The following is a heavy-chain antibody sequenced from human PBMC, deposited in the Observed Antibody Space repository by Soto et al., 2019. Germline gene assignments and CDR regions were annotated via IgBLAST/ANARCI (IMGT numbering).Heavy chain of an antibody. J-gene: IGHJ4*02. Sequence: GGSLRLSCAASGFTFSSYGMHWVRQAPGKGLEWVAVISYDGSNKYYADSVKGRFTISRDNSKNTLYLQMNSLRAEDTAVYYCAPGPRGDLYYFDYWGQGTLVTVSS. CDR3: APGPRGDLYYFDY. CDR1: GFTFSSYG. CDR2: ISYDGSNK. V-gene: IGHV3-30*03. D-gene: IGHD4-17*01.